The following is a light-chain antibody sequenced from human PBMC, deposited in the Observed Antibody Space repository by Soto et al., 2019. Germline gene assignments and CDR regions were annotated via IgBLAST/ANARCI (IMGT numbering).Light chain of an antibody. V-gene: IGLV3-9*01. Sequence: SYELTQPLSVSVALGQTARSTCGGNNIESKSVHWYRQTPGQAPVLVIYSDVNRPSGIPERFSGSNSGNTATLTISSAHAGDEADFYCQVWDTSTVVFGGGTKLTVL. J-gene: IGLJ2*01. CDR2: SDV. CDR3: QVWDTSTVV. CDR1: NIESKS.